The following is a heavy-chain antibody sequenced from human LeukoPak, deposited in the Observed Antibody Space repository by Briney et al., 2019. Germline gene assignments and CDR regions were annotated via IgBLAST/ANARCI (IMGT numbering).Heavy chain of an antibody. CDR2: ISSSGSTI. D-gene: IGHD2-15*01. J-gene: IGHJ4*02. V-gene: IGHV3-48*04. CDR1: GFTFSSYA. CDR3: ARDETRIGYCSGGSCLRVY. Sequence: GGSLRLSCAASGFTFSSYAMSWVRRAPGKGLEWVSYISSSGSTIYYADSVKGRFTISRDNAKNSLYLQMNSLRAEDTAVYYCARDETRIGYCSGGSCLRVYWGQGTLVTVSS.